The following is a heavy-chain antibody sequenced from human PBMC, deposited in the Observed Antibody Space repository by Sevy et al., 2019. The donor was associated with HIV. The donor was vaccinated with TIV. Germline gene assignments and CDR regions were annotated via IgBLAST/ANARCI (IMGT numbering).Heavy chain of an antibody. Sequence: GGSLRLSCAASGFTFDMYAMHWVRQSPGMGLECVAGLWSHGRREYYADFAKGRFTVSRDNSKNTVYLHMDSLRTDDTAVYYCAKEDDAFDVWGQRTMVTVSS. CDR3: AKEDDAFDV. CDR1: GFTFDMYA. CDR2: LWSHGRRE. J-gene: IGHJ3*01. V-gene: IGHV3-30*02.